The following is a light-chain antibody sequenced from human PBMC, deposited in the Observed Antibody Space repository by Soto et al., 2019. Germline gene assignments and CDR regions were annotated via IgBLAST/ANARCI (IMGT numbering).Light chain of an antibody. CDR3: QYYGSSPSWT. CDR2: GAS. V-gene: IGKV3-20*01. J-gene: IGKJ1*01. Sequence: EVVLTQSPGTLSLSPGERATLSCRASQSVSSSYLAWYQQKPGQAPRLLIYGASSRATGIPDRFSGSGSGTDLTLTISRLEPDDFAVYYCQYYGSSPSWTFGQGTKVEIK. CDR1: QSVSSSY.